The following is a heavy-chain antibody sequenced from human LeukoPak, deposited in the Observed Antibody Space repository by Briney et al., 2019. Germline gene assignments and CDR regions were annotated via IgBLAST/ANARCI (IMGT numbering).Heavy chain of an antibody. CDR3: ASRLPGGNPFDY. V-gene: IGHV3-23*01. J-gene: IGHJ4*02. CDR2: ISGSGGST. Sequence: GGSLRLSCAASGFTFSSYAMSWVRQAPGKGLEWVSSISGSGGSTYYADSVKGRFTISRDNSKSTLYLQVNSLRAEDTAVYYCASRLPGGNPFDYWGQGTLVTVSS. CDR1: GFTFSSYA. D-gene: IGHD3-16*01.